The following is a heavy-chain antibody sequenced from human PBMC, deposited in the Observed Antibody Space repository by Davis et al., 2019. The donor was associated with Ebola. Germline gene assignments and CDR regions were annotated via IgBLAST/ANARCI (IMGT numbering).Heavy chain of an antibody. CDR2: IKQDGSEK. D-gene: IGHD3-3*01. CDR3: AREGRNGITIFGVVTTG. J-gene: IGHJ4*02. Sequence: PGGSLRLSCAASGFTSSSYWMSWVRQAPGKGLEWVANIKQDGSEKYYVDSVKGRFTISRDNAKNSLYLQMNSLRAEDTAVYYCAREGRNGITIFGVVTTGGGQGTLVTVSS. CDR1: GFTSSSYW. V-gene: IGHV3-7*01.